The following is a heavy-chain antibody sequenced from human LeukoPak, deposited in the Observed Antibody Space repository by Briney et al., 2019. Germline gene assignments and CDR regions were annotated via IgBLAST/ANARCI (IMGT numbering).Heavy chain of an antibody. CDR3: AGRYCSSSTSCYAEDAFDI. D-gene: IGHD2-2*01. Sequence: ASVKVSCKASGYTFTSYGISWVRQAPGQGLEWMGWINAYNDNTNYAQKLQGRVTMTTDTSTSTAYMELRSLRSDDTAVYYCAGRYCSSSTSCYAEDAFDIWGQGTMVTVSS. J-gene: IGHJ3*02. V-gene: IGHV1-18*01. CDR2: INAYNDNT. CDR1: GYTFTSYG.